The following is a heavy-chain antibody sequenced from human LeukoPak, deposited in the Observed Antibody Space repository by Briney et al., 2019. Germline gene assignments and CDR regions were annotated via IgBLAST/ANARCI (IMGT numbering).Heavy chain of an antibody. CDR3: ARESGWSGFDS. CDR2: IYYSGST. D-gene: IGHD6-19*01. V-gene: IGHV4-59*01. CDR1: GGSISSYY. Sequence: SETLSLTCTVSGGSISSYYWSWIRQPPGKGLEWIGYIYYSGSTNYNPSLKSRVTISVDTSKNQFSLKLSSVTAADTAVYYCARESGWSGFDSWGQGTLVTVSS. J-gene: IGHJ4*02.